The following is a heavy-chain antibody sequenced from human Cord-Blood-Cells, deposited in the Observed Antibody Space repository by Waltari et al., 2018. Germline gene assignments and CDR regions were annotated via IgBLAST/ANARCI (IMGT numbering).Heavy chain of an antibody. V-gene: IGHV4-39*01. CDR3: ARHNGESGYDDY. CDR1: GGPISSSSYY. D-gene: IGHD5-12*01. J-gene: IGHJ4*02. Sequence: QLQLQESGPGLVKPSETLSPTCTVSGGPISSSSYYWGWIRQPPGKGLEWIGSIYYSGSTYYNPSLKSRFTISVDTSKNQFSLKLSSVTAADTAVYYCARHNGESGYDDYWGQGTLVTVSS. CDR2: IYYSGST.